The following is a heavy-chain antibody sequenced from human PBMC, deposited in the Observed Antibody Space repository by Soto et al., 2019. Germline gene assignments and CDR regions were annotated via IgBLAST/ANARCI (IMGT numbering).Heavy chain of an antibody. Sequence: GGSLRLSCAASGFTFNSYWMSWVRKAPGKGLEGLANIKQDESEKYYVDSVKGRFTISRDNAKNSLYLQMNILRAEDTAVYYCSRAVLGPPRGYYLDYWGLGPLVTVSS. CDR3: SRAVLGPPRGYYLDY. D-gene: IGHD2-8*02. CDR2: IKQDESEK. CDR1: GFTFNSYW. J-gene: IGHJ4*02. V-gene: IGHV3-7*01.